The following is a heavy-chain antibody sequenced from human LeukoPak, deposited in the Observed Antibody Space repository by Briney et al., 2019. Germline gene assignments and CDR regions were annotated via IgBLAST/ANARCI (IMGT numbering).Heavy chain of an antibody. CDR3: ARVGPWVNPDYYYYMDV. V-gene: IGHV3-7*01. J-gene: IGHJ6*03. D-gene: IGHD1-14*01. CDR2: IKQDRSEK. CDR1: GFTFSNYW. Sequence: GGSLRLSCAASGFTFSNYWMSWVRQAPGKGLEWVANIKQDRSEKYYVDSVKGRFTISRDNAKNSLYLQMNSLRAEDTAVYYCARVGPWVNPDYYYYMDVWGKGTTVTVSS.